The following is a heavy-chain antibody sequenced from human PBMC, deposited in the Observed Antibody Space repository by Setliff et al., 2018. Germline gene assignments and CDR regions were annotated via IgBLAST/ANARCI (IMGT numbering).Heavy chain of an antibody. Sequence: ASVKVSCKASGGTFSNYDISWVRQAPGQGLEWMGWINPKSGNTGYAQKFQGRVTMTRNTSISTAYMELSSLRSEDTAVYYCARRGGWVVVTATNWFDPWGQGTLVTVSS. J-gene: IGHJ5*02. D-gene: IGHD2-21*02. CDR3: ARRGGWVVVTATNWFDP. V-gene: IGHV1-8*02. CDR2: INPKSGNT. CDR1: GGTFSNYD.